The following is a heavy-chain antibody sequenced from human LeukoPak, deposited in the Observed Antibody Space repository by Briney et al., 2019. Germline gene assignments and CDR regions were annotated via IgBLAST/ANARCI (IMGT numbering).Heavy chain of an antibody. V-gene: IGHV4-34*01. D-gene: IGHD5-18*01. Sequence: SETLSPTCAVYGGSFSGYYWSWIRQPPGKGLEWIGEINHSGSTNYNPSLESRVTISVDTSKNQFSLKLSSVTAADTAVYYCARGHSYGPPAGYWGQGTLVTVSS. CDR3: ARGHSYGPPAGY. CDR1: GGSFSGYY. CDR2: INHSGST. J-gene: IGHJ4*02.